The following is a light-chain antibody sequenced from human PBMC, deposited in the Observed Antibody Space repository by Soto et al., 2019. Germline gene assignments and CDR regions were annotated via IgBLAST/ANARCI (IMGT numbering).Light chain of an antibody. Sequence: QSVLPQPHSVSGAPGQRVTLSFTGSSSNIGAGYDVQWYQQLPGAAPTLLIFGNSNRPSGVPDRFSGSRSGTSASLAITGLQAEDEADYFCQSYDIILSVSVIFGGGTKLTVL. CDR3: QSYDIILSVSVI. J-gene: IGLJ2*01. CDR2: GNS. V-gene: IGLV1-40*01. CDR1: SSNIGAGYD.